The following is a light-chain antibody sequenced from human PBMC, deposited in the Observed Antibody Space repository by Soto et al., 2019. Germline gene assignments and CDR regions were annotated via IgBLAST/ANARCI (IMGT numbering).Light chain of an antibody. CDR3: QQYGSSPSST. CDR1: QSVSSSSY. V-gene: IGKV3-20*01. CDR2: AAT. J-gene: IGKJ2*01. Sequence: EIVLTQSPGTLSLSPGERATLSCRASQSVSSSSYLAWYQQKPGQAPRLLIYAATTRATGIPDRFSGSGSATDFTLTISRLEPEDFAVDDCQQYGSSPSSTFGQGTKVEIK.